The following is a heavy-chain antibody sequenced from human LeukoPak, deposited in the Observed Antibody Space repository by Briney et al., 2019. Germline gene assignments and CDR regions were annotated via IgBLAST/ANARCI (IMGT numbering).Heavy chain of an antibody. J-gene: IGHJ4*02. V-gene: IGHV3-33*01. CDR3: ARELSPVVKYSFDS. D-gene: IGHD2-15*01. Sequence: GGSLGLSCVVSGFTFSSYGMHWVRQAPGKGLEWVALIWYDGSNKYYADSVKGRFTISRDNSKNTVYLQMNSLRAEDTAVYSCARELSPVVKYSFDSWGQETQVTVSS. CDR2: IWYDGSNK. CDR1: GFTFSSYG.